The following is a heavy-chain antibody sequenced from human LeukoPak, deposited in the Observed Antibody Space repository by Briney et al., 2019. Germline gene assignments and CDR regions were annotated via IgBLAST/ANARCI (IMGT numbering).Heavy chain of an antibody. Sequence: GGSLGLSCAASGFTFSTYWMHWVRQTPGNGLVWVSRIKSDGKSTAYADSVKGRFTISRDNAKNTLYLQMSSLRAEDTAVYYCARALLGDYGFDSWGQGALVTVSS. CDR1: GFTFSTYW. CDR2: IKSDGKST. D-gene: IGHD4-17*01. J-gene: IGHJ4*02. CDR3: ARALLGDYGFDS. V-gene: IGHV3-74*01.